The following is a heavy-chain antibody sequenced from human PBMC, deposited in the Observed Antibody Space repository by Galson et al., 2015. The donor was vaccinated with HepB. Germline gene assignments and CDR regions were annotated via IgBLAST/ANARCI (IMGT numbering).Heavy chain of an antibody. J-gene: IGHJ6*02. CDR3: AAPGIAVAGTGYYYYGMDV. Sequence: SVKVSCKASGFTFTSSAVQWVRQARGQRLECIGWIVVGSGNTNYAQKFQERVTITRDMSTSTAYMELSSLRSEDTAVYYCAAPGIAVAGTGYYYYGMDVWGQGTTVTVSS. D-gene: IGHD6-19*01. CDR2: IVVGSGNT. V-gene: IGHV1-58*01. CDR1: GFTFTSSA.